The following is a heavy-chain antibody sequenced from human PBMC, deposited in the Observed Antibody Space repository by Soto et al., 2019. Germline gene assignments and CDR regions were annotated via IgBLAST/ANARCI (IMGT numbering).Heavy chain of an antibody. J-gene: IGHJ4*02. CDR1: GGSISSYY. Sequence: SETLSLTCTVSGGSISSYYWSWIRQPAGKGLEWIGRIYTSGSTNYNPSLKSRVTMSVDTSKNQFSLKLSSVTAADTALYYCARGVLLWFGELLYYYFDYWGQGTLVTVSS. V-gene: IGHV4-4*07. CDR3: ARGVLLWFGELLYYYFDY. D-gene: IGHD3-10*01. CDR2: IYTSGST.